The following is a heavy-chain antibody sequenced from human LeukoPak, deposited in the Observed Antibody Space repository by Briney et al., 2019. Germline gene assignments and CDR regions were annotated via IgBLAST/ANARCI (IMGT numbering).Heavy chain of an antibody. Sequence: PGGSLRLSCGGSGFTFSSYAMSWVCQAPGKGLEWVSAISGSGTDTFYANSVKDRFTISRDNPKNTLYLQMNSLRAEDTAVYYCAKGGGSSCYSPSDYWGQGTLVTVSS. CDR2: ISGSGTDT. CDR3: AKGGGSSCYSPSDY. J-gene: IGHJ4*02. V-gene: IGHV3-23*01. CDR1: GFTFSSYA. D-gene: IGHD2-15*01.